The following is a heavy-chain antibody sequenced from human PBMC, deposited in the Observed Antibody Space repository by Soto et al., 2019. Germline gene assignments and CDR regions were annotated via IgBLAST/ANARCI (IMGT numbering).Heavy chain of an antibody. D-gene: IGHD3-3*01. CDR2: ISHSART. V-gene: IGHV4-59*12. J-gene: IGHJ4*02. Sequence: WTWVRQPPGKGLEWIAYISHSARTNYNPSLKSRITISLDTSKNQFSLKLSSVTAADTAVYFCARTQGSGVSDYWGQGTLVTVSS. CDR3: ARTQGSGVSDY.